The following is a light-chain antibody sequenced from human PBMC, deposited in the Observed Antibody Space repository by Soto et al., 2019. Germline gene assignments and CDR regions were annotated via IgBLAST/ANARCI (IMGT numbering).Light chain of an antibody. CDR2: GAS. CDR1: RNINRK. V-gene: IGKV3-15*01. Sequence: EIVRTQPPATLSVSPGQIATLSGRASRNINRKLAWYQQKPGQAPRLLISGASTRATGIPARFSGSGSGTEFTLTISSLQSEDFAVYYCQQYYDYPPLIFGGGTKLEIK. J-gene: IGKJ4*01. CDR3: QQYYDYPPLI.